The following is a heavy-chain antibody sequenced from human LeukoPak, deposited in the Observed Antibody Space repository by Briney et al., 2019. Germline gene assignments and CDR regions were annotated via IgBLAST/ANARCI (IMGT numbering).Heavy chain of an antibody. CDR3: AKGSRGGYGVIPHPPSFDY. J-gene: IGHJ4*02. V-gene: IGHV3-23*01. CDR1: GFTFSSYA. Sequence: GGSLRLSCAASGFTFSSYAMRWVRQAPGKGLEWVSAISGSGGSTYYADSVKGRFTISRDNSKNTLYLQMNSRRAEDTAVYYCAKGSRGGYGVIPHPPSFDYWGQGTLVTVSS. CDR2: ISGSGGST. D-gene: IGHD3-22*01.